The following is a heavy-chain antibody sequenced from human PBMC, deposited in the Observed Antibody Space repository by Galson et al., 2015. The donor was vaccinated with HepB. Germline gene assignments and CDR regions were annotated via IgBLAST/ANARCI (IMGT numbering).Heavy chain of an antibody. CDR3: ARIDISQDKGGNPILRYFDWNPY. CDR1: GYTFTNYG. J-gene: IGHJ4*02. D-gene: IGHD3-9*01. CDR2: ISVYNGNT. Sequence: SVKVSCKASGYTFTNYGISWVRQAPGQGLEWMGGISVYNGNTDFAQKFQGRVTMTADTSTSTAYMELRSLRSDDTAVYYCARIDISQDKGGNPILRYFDWNPYWGQGTLVTVSS. V-gene: IGHV1-18*01.